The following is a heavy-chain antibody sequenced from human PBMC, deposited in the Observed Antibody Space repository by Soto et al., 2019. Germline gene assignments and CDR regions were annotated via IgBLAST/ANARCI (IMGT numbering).Heavy chain of an antibody. D-gene: IGHD6-13*01. CDR1: GYTFTNFG. CDR3: ARDRGAEQQLANNDY. CDR2: INPNSGGT. J-gene: IGHJ4*02. V-gene: IGHV1-2*02. Sequence: ASVKVSCKASGYTFTNFGVTWVRRAPGQGLEWMGWINPNSGGTNYAQKFQGRVTMTRDTSISTAYMELSRLRSDDTAVYYCARDRGAEQQLANNDYWGQGTLVTVSS.